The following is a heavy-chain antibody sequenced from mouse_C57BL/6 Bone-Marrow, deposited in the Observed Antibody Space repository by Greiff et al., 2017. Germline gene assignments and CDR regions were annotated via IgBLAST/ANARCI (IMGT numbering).Heavy chain of an antibody. D-gene: IGHD4-1*01. Sequence: QVQLKQSGAELARPGASVKLSCKASGYTFTSYGISWVKQRTGQGLEWIGEIYPRSGNTYYNEKFKGKATLTADKSSSTAYMELRSLTSEDSAVYFCASGGTGTVFAYWGQGTLVTVSA. CDR2: IYPRSGNT. CDR3: ASGGTGTVFAY. J-gene: IGHJ3*01. V-gene: IGHV1-81*01. CDR1: GYTFTSYG.